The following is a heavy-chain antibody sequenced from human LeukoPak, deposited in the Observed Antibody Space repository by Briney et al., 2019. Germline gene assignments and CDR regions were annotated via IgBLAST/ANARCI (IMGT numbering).Heavy chain of an antibody. Sequence: PGGSLRLSCAASGFFFSNYGMHWVRQAPGKGLEWVAFIRHDGNEKYYGDSVKGRFTISRDNSKSTLYVQMNSLRAEDTAVYYCAKGTDASGTPYYYYYYYMDVWGKGTTVTISS. J-gene: IGHJ6*03. CDR1: GFFFSNYG. D-gene: IGHD3-10*01. CDR2: IRHDGNEK. V-gene: IGHV3-30*02. CDR3: AKGTDASGTPYYYYYYYMDV.